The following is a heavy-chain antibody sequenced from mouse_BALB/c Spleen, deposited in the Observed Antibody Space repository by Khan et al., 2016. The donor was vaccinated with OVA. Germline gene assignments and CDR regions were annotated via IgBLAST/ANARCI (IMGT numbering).Heavy chain of an antibody. Sequence: QIQLVQSGPELVKPGASVKISCKASGYTFTYYYMNWVKQKPGQGLEWIGWIYPGNDNTKYNEKFKDMATLTVDTSSTTAFMQLSSLTSEDTAVYFCARGGYYDNSLFDYWGQGTTLTVFS. CDR2: IYPGNDNT. CDR1: GYTFTYYY. CDR3: ARGGYYDNSLFDY. V-gene: IGHV1-84*02. D-gene: IGHD2-4*01. J-gene: IGHJ2*01.